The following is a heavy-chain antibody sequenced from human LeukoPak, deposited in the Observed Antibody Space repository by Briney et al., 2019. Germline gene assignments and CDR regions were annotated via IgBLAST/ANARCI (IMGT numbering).Heavy chain of an antibody. CDR1: GFTFSDYY. CDR2: ISSSSSYT. Sequence: GGSLRLSCAASGFTFSDYYMSWIRQAPGKGLEWVSYISSSSSYTNYADSVKGRFTISRDNAKNSLYLQMNSLRVEDTAMYYCARVGCSGGRCPGYGMDVWGQGTTVTVSS. V-gene: IGHV3-11*06. CDR3: ARVGCSGGRCPGYGMDV. D-gene: IGHD2-15*01. J-gene: IGHJ6*02.